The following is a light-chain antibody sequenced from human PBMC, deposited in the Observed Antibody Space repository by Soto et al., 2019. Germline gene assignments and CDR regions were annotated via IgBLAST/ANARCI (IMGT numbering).Light chain of an antibody. CDR1: QSVNNK. J-gene: IGKJ5*01. CDR2: DAS. V-gene: IGKV3-15*01. CDR3: QQYNSWFPIT. Sequence: ETLLTQSPATLSVSPGERATLSCRASQSVNNKLAWYQQKPGQAPRLLIYDASTRATGIPARFSGSGSGTEFTLTISSLQSEDFGVYYCQQYNSWFPITFGQGTRLEIK.